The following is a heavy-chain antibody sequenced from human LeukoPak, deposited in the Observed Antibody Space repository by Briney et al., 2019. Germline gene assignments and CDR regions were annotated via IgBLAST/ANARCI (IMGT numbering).Heavy chain of an antibody. Sequence: GGSLRPSCAASGFTFSSYAMHWVRQAPGKGLEYVSAISSNGGSTYYANSVKGRFTISRDNSKNTLYLQMGSLRAEDMAVYYCARAPQYYYDSSGYYGAFDIWGQGTMVTVSS. CDR2: ISSNGGST. J-gene: IGHJ3*02. CDR1: GFTFSSYA. CDR3: ARAPQYYYDSSGYYGAFDI. V-gene: IGHV3-64*01. D-gene: IGHD3-22*01.